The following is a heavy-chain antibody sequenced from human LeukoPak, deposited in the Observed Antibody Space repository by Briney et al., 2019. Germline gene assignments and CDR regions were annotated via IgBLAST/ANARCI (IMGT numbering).Heavy chain of an antibody. CDR2: MNPNSGNT. CDR3: ARGFLFDSSGLSATIDY. D-gene: IGHD3-22*01. V-gene: IGHV1-8*01. Sequence: GASVKVSCKASGYTFTSYDINWVRQATGQGLEWMGWMNPNSGNTGYAQKFQGRVTMTRNTSISTAYMELSSLRSEDTAVYYCARGFLFDSSGLSATIDYWGQGTLVTVSS. J-gene: IGHJ4*02. CDR1: GYTFTSYD.